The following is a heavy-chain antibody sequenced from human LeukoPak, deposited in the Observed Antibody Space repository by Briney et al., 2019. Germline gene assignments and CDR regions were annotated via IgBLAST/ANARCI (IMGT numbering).Heavy chain of an antibody. V-gene: IGHV4-61*01. J-gene: IGHJ4*02. CDR2: IYYSGST. CDR1: GGSVSSGSYY. D-gene: IGHD1-14*01. Sequence: SETLSLTCTASGGSVSSGSYYWSWLRQPPGKGLEWIGYIYYSGSTNYNPSLKSRVTISVDTSKNQFSLKLSSVTAADTAVYYCARGGGLPTTSDYWGQGTLVTVSS. CDR3: ARGGGLPTTSDY.